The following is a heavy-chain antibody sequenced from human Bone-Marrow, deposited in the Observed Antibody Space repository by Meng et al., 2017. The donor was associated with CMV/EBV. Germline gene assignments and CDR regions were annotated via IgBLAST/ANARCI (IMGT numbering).Heavy chain of an antibody. V-gene: IGHV1-8*01. CDR1: GYTFTSYD. D-gene: IGHD5-18*01. J-gene: IGHJ6*02. CDR2: MNPNSGNT. Sequence: ASVKVSCKASGYTFTSYDINWVRQATGQGLEWMGWMNPNSGNTSYAQKFQGRVTMTRNTSISTVYMELSSLRSEDTAVYYRARVSETAMGNYYYGMDVWGQGTTVTVSS. CDR3: ARVSETAMGNYYYGMDV.